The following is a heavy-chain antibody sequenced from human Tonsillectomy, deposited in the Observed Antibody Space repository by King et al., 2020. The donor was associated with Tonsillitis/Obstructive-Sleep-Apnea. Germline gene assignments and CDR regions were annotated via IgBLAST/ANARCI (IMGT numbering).Heavy chain of an antibody. D-gene: IGHD6-13*01. V-gene: IGHV1-2*06. CDR3: ARDVSLYSSSWGDAFDI. J-gene: IGHJ3*02. CDR2: INPNGGGA. Sequence: VQLVESGAEVKKPGASVKVSCKASGYTFTGYYMHWVRQAPGQGLEWMGRINPNGGGANYAQTFQGRVTMTRDTSISTAYMELSRLRSDDTAVYYCARDVSLYSSSWGDAFDIWGQGTMVTVSS. CDR1: GYTFTGYY.